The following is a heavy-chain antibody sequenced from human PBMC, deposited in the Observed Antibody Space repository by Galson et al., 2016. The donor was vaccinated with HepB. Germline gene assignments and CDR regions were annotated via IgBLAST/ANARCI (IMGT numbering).Heavy chain of an antibody. CDR2: IDWDDDK. J-gene: IGHJ6*03. Sequence: PALVKPTQTLTLPCTFSGFSLSTSGMCVSWIRQPPGKALEWLALIDWDDDKYYSTSLKARLTISKDTSKNQVVLTMTNMDPVDTATYYCARSPYSGRYYYMDVWGKGTTVTVSS. D-gene: IGHD1-26*01. CDR1: GFSLSTSGMC. CDR3: ARSPYSGRYYYMDV. V-gene: IGHV2-70*01.